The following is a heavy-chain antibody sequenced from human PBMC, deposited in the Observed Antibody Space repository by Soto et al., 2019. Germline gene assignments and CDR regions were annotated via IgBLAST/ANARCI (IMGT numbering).Heavy chain of an antibody. V-gene: IGHV4-4*07. D-gene: IGHD6-19*01. CDR3: AISGIAVAGTGRGSSYYYYGMDV. CDR2: IYTSGST. CDR1: GGSISSYY. J-gene: IGHJ6*02. Sequence: QVQLQESGPGLVKPSETLSLTCTVSGGSISSYYWSWIRQPAGKGLEWIGRIYTSGSTNYNPSLKSRVTMSVDTSKNQFSLKLSSVTAADTAVYYCAISGIAVAGTGRGSSYYYYGMDVWGQGTTVTVSS.